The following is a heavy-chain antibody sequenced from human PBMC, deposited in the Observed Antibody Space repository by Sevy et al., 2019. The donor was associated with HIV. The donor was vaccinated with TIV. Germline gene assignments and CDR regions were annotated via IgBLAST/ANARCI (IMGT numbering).Heavy chain of an antibody. CDR2: ISGSGGTT. V-gene: IGHV3-23*01. CDR1: GFIFNSYT. CDR3: AKGYGSGSPPDY. J-gene: IGHJ4*02. Sequence: GGSLRLSCAASGFIFNSYTMNWVRQAPGKGLEWVSAISGSGGTTYYAGSVKGRFTISRDNSKKKVDLQMNSLTVEDTAVYYCAKGYGSGSPPDYWGQGTLVTVSS. D-gene: IGHD3-10*01.